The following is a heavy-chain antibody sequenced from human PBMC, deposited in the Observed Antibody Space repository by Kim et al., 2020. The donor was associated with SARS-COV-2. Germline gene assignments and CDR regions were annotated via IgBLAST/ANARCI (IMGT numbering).Heavy chain of an antibody. CDR1: GFTFSSYA. D-gene: IGHD3-3*01. CDR2: ISSNGGST. V-gene: IGHV3-64*01. CDR3: ARDQQDFWSGYTPPADV. J-gene: IGHJ6*04. Sequence: GGSLRRSCAASGFTFSSYAMHWVRQAPGKGLEYVSAISSNGGSTYYANSVKGRFTISRDNSKNTLYLQMGSLRAEDMAVYYCARDQQDFWSGYTPPADVWGKGTTVTVSS.